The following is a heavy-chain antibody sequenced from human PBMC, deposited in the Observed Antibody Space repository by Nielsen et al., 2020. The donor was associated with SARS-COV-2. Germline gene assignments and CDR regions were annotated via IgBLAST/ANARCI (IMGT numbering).Heavy chain of an antibody. V-gene: IGHV5-51*01. CDR3: ARRGGDGSNGYYYYYNGMDV. J-gene: IGHJ6*02. D-gene: IGHD3-10*01. CDR1: GYSFTRYW. Sequence: GESLKISCKASGYSFTRYWIGWVRQMPGKGLEWMGIIYPGDSDTRYSPSSQGQVTISADKSISTAYLEWSSLKASDTAMYYCARRGGDGSNGYYYYYNGMDVWGQGTTVTVSS. CDR2: IYPGDSDT.